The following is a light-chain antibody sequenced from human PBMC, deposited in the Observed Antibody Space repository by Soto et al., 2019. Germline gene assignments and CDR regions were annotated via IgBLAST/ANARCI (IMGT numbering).Light chain of an antibody. CDR1: QSVSNNY. CDR3: QQRSNWRIT. J-gene: IGKJ5*01. CDR2: GAS. V-gene: IGKV3D-20*02. Sequence: EIVLAQSPGTLSLSPGERATLSCRASQSVSNNYLAWYQRKPGQAPRLLIYGASNRATGIPDRFSGSGSGTDFTLTISGLEPEDFAVYYCQQRSNWRITFGQGTRLEIK.